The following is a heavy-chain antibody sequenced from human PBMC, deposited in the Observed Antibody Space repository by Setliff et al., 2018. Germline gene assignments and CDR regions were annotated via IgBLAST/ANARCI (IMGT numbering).Heavy chain of an antibody. Sequence: ASVKVSCKASGYIFTTYAVTWMRQAPGQGLEYMGWINTNTGNPSYAQGFTGRFVFSLDTSVSTAYLQISSLKPEDTAMYYCARASRFATIVWKGDYYMDVWGKGTTVTVSS. CDR2: INTNTGNP. D-gene: IGHD3-16*02. J-gene: IGHJ6*03. CDR1: GYIFTTYA. CDR3: ARASRFATIVWKGDYYMDV. V-gene: IGHV7-4-1*02.